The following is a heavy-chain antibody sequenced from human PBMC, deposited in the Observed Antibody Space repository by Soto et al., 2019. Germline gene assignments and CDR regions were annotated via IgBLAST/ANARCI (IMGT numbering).Heavy chain of an antibody. V-gene: IGHV3-23*01. CDR2: ISGSGGST. J-gene: IGHJ5*02. Sequence: GGSLRLSCAASGFTFSRYAMSWVRQAPGKGLEWVSTISGSGGSTYYADSVKGRFTISRDNSKNTLYLQMNSLRGEDTAVYYCAPAYGGPMNYGDYGWFDPWGQGTLVTVSS. D-gene: IGHD4-17*01. CDR1: GFTFSRYA. CDR3: APAYGGPMNYGDYGWFDP.